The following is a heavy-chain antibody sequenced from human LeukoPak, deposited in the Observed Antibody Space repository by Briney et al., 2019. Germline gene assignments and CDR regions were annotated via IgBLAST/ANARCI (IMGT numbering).Heavy chain of an antibody. CDR3: ARCFSDSTDTTDNYYGYFYYMDV. J-gene: IGHJ6*03. CDR1: GDSVSSSY. D-gene: IGHD3-22*01. V-gene: IGHV4-59*02. CDR2: ISHSGST. Sequence: SETLSLTCSVSGDSVSSSYWGWIRQSPGKGLEWIGYISHSGSTRSNPSLKSRVTISLLTSKSQFSLELSSVTAADTAVYYCARCFSDSTDTTDNYYGYFYYMDVWGKGTTVTVSS.